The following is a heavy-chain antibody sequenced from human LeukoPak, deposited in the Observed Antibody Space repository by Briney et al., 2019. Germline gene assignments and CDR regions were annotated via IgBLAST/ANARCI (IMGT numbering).Heavy chain of an antibody. CDR3: ARHEGDGYNFNY. J-gene: IGHJ4*02. CDR1: GGSISSYY. D-gene: IGHD5-24*01. Sequence: TSETLSLTCTVSGGSISSYYWSWIRQPPGKGLEWIGYIYYSGSTNYNPSLKSRVTISVDTSKNQFSLKLSSVTAADTAVYYCARHEGDGYNFNYWGQGTLVTVSS. CDR2: IYYSGST. V-gene: IGHV4-59*08.